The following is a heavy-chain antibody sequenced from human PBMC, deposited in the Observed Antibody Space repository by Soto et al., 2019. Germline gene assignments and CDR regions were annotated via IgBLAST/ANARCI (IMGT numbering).Heavy chain of an antibody. Sequence: SEALCVSWAVAGSSIIYYYCCWIRHPPGKRLEWVGYIYYSGSTNYNPSLKSRVTITVDKSKNQVSLKLSSVTAADTAVYYCARALILTGYYIHDAFDIWGQGTMVTV. CDR1: GSSIIYYY. CDR3: ARALILTGYYIHDAFDI. J-gene: IGHJ3*02. CDR2: IYYSGST. V-gene: IGHV4-59*01. D-gene: IGHD3-9*01.